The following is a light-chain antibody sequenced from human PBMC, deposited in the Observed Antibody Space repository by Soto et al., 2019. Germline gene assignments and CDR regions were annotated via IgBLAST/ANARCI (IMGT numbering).Light chain of an antibody. V-gene: IGLV2-14*03. CDR3: SSFTGTTTLDV. Sequence: QSALTQPASVSGSPGQSITISCTGTSSDVGAYKYVSWYQQHPGKVPKLIIYGVSNRPSGVSNRFSGSKSGNTAFLTISGLQPEDEADYYCSSFTGTTTLDVFGTGNKVTVL. CDR1: SSDVGAYKY. CDR2: GVS. J-gene: IGLJ1*01.